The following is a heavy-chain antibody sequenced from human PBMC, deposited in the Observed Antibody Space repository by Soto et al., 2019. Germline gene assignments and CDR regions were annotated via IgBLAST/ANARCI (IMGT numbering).Heavy chain of an antibody. V-gene: IGHV1-69*13. J-gene: IGHJ6*02. CDR3: ARSRSAAPPRVGMDV. D-gene: IGHD6-13*01. CDR2: IIPFFDPP. Sequence: SVKVPCKDSGGTFSRNAISWVRQAPGQGLEWMGGIIPFFDPPTYAKKFQGRVTITADEATSIVFMEMSSLRFEDPAVYYCARSRSAAPPRVGMDVWG. CDR1: GGTFSRNA.